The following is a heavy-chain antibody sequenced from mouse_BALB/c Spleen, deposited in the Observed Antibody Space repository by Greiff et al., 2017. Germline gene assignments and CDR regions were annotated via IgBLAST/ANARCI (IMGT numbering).Heavy chain of an antibody. CDR2: ISYSGST. J-gene: IGHJ4*01. CDR1: GYSITSDYA. Sequence: ESGPGLVKPSQSLSLTCTVTGYSITSDYAWNWIRQFPGNKLEWMGYISYSGSTSYNPSLKSRISITRDTSKNQFFLQLNSVTTEDTATYYCARSYYDYDDAMDYWGQGTSVTVSS. V-gene: IGHV3-2*02. D-gene: IGHD2-4*01. CDR3: ARSYYDYDDAMDY.